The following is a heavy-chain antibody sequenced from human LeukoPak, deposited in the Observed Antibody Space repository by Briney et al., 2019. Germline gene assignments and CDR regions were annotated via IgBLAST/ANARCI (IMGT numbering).Heavy chain of an antibody. CDR3: AREDGEPAGYYFDY. Sequence: VASVKVSCKASGYTFTSYGISWVRQAPGQGLEWMGWISAYNGNTNYAQKLQGRVTVTTDTSTSTAYMELRSLRSDDTAVYYCAREDGEPAGYYFDYWGQGTLVTVSS. D-gene: IGHD1-14*01. CDR2: ISAYNGNT. CDR1: GYTFTSYG. V-gene: IGHV1-18*01. J-gene: IGHJ4*02.